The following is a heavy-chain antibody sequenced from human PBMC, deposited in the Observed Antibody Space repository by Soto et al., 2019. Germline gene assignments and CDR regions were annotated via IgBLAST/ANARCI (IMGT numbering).Heavy chain of an antibody. CDR1: GGTFSSYT. CDR3: ARQVGGGGFWDAFDI. D-gene: IGHD1-26*01. Sequence: SVKVSCKASGGTFSSYTISWVRQAPGQGLEWMGRIIPILGIANYAQKFQGRVTITADKSTSTAYMELSSPRSEDTAVYYCARQVGGGGFWDAFDIWGQGTMVTVSS. CDR2: IIPILGIA. V-gene: IGHV1-69*02. J-gene: IGHJ3*02.